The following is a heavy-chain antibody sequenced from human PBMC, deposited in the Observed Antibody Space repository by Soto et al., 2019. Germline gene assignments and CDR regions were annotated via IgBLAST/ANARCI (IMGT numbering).Heavy chain of an antibody. CDR2: ISWNSGSI. V-gene: IGHV3-9*01. D-gene: IGHD3-10*01. CDR1: GFTFDDYA. CDR3: AKGLGAEYYYYYMDV. Sequence: GGFLRLSCAASGFTFDDYAMHWVRQAPGKGLERVSGISWNSGSIGYADSVKGRFTISRDNAKNSLYLQMNSLRAEDTALYYCAKGLGAEYYYYYMDVWGKGTTVTVSS. J-gene: IGHJ6*03.